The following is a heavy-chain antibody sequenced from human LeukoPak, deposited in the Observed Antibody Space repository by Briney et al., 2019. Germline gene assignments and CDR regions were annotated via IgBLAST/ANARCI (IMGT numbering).Heavy chain of an antibody. CDR3: ARDSWELPFFDY. CDR2: INPNSGGT. CDR1: GNTFTGYY. D-gene: IGHD1-26*01. J-gene: IGHJ4*02. Sequence: ASVKVSCKASGNTFTGYYMHWVRQAPGQGLEWMGWINPNSGGTNYAQKFQGRVTMTRDTSISTAYMELSRLRSDDTAVYYCARDSWELPFFDYWGQGTLVTVSS. V-gene: IGHV1-2*02.